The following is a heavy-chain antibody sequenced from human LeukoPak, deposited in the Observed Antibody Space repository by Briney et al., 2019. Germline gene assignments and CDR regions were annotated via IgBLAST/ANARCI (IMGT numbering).Heavy chain of an antibody. V-gene: IGHV4-34*01. D-gene: IGHD2-15*01. Sequence: SETLSLTCAVYGGSFSGYYWSWIRQPPGKGLEWIGEINHSGSTNYNPSLKSRVTISVDTSKNQFSLKLSSVTAADTAVYYCARGATSWPRGSSNRENYGMDVWGKGTTVTVSS. CDR3: ARGATSWPRGSSNRENYGMDV. J-gene: IGHJ6*04. CDR1: GGSFSGYY. CDR2: INHSGST.